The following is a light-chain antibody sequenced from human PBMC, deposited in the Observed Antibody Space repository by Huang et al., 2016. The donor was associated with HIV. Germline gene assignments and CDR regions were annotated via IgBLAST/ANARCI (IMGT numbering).Light chain of an antibody. Sequence: EIVMTQSPATLSVSPGERATLSCRASQSVNSDLAWYQQRPGHAPRLLIYGASTRATEIPARFSGTGSGTEFTLTISSLQSEDFAVYYCQQYNNWPLYTFGQGTKLEI. V-gene: IGKV3-15*01. CDR2: GAS. CDR3: QQYNNWPLYT. CDR1: QSVNSD. J-gene: IGKJ2*01.